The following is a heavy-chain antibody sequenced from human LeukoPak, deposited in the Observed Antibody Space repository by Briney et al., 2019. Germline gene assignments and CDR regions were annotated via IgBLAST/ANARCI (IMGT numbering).Heavy chain of an antibody. J-gene: IGHJ4*02. CDR3: ARARGRDGYNYPY. CDR2: ISAYNGNT. D-gene: IGHD5-24*01. V-gene: IGHV1-18*01. Sequence: ASVKVSCKASGYTFTSYGISWVRQAPGQGLEWMGWISAYNGNTNYAQKLQGRVTMTTDTSTSTAYVELRSLRSDDTAVYYCARARGRDGYNYPYWGQGTLVTVSS. CDR1: GYTFTSYG.